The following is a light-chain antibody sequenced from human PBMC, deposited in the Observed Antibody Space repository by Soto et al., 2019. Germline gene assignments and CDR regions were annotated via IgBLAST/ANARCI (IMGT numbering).Light chain of an antibody. Sequence: IVLTQSPGTLSLSPGERATLSCRASQSISNNYLAWYQQTPGQAPRLLIYGASSRATGIPDRFSGSGSATDFTLTISRLEPEDFAVYSCQQYAASPRTFGQGTKVDI. J-gene: IGKJ1*01. V-gene: IGKV3-20*01. CDR3: QQYAASPRT. CDR2: GAS. CDR1: QSISNNY.